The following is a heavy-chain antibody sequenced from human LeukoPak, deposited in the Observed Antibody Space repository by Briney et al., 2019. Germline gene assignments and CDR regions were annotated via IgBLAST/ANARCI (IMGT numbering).Heavy chain of an antibody. CDR3: ARPRYSSSLTDAFDI. Sequence: KSGGSLRLSCAASGFTFSSYSMNWVRQAPGKGLEWVSSISSSSSYIYYADSVKGRFTISRDNAKNSLYLQMNSLRAEDTAVYYCARPRYSSSLTDAFDIWGQGTMVTVSS. CDR1: GFTFSSYS. V-gene: IGHV3-21*01. CDR2: ISSSSSYI. J-gene: IGHJ3*02. D-gene: IGHD6-13*01.